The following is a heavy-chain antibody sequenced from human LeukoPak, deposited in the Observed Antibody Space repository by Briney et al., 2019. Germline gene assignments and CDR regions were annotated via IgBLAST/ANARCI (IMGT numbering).Heavy chain of an antibody. CDR2: IKQDGSEK. Sequence: PGGSLRLSCAASGFTFSSYWMSWVRQAPGKGLERVANIKQDGSEKYYVDSVKGRFTISRDNAKNSLYLQMNSLRAEDTAVYYCAREIRSIAVAGTDYWGQGTLVTVSS. V-gene: IGHV3-7*01. CDR3: AREIRSIAVAGTDY. J-gene: IGHJ4*02. D-gene: IGHD6-19*01. CDR1: GFTFSSYW.